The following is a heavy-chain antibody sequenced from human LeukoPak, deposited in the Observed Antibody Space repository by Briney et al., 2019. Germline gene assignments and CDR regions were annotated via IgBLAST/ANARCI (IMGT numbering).Heavy chain of an antibody. D-gene: IGHD3-16*01. J-gene: IGHJ4*02. CDR1: GYSFTAYW. CDR3: ARPAAGLGGFDY. CDR2: IYPGDSAT. Sequence: GESLKISCRGSGYSFTAYWVAWVRQMPGKGLEWMATIYPGDSATTYSPSFQGQVTISADKSITTAYLQWSSLKASDTAMYYCARPAAGLGGFDYWGQGTLVTVSS. V-gene: IGHV5-51*01.